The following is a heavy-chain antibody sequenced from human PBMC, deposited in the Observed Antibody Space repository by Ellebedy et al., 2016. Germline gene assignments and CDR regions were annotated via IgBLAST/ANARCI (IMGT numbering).Heavy chain of an antibody. J-gene: IGHJ4*02. D-gene: IGHD7-27*01. CDR3: ARQSDWGGDY. CDR1: GYSFTTHW. V-gene: IGHV5-51*01. Sequence: GESLKISCKASGYSFTTHWIGWVRQMPGKGLEWMGIIYPGYSDTTYSPPFQGHVTMSVDKSISTAYLQWSSLKASDTAMYYCARQSDWGGDYWGQGTLVTVSS. CDR2: IYPGYSDT.